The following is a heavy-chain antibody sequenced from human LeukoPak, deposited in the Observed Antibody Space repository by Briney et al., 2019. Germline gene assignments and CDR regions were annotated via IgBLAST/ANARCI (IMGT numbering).Heavy chain of an antibody. CDR2: ITGSGGST. CDR1: GFTFSSYA. CDR3: AKGFQRGIAVAGTDFGY. D-gene: IGHD6-19*01. J-gene: IGHJ4*02. Sequence: QAGGSLRLSCAASGFTFSSYAMSWVRQAPGKGLEWVSAITGSGGSTYYADSVKGRFTISRDNSKNTLYLQMNSLRAEDTAVYYCAKGFQRGIAVAGTDFGYWGQGTLVTVSS. V-gene: IGHV3-23*01.